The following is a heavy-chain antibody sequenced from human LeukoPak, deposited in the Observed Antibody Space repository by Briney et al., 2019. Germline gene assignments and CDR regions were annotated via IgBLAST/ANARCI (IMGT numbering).Heavy chain of an antibody. D-gene: IGHD6-19*01. CDR2: IYPDDSDT. V-gene: IGHV5-51*01. CDR3: ARRSKSYSSGWYDAFDM. Sequence: GESLKISCKGSGYSFTNYWIGWVRQMPGKGLEWMGIIYPDDSDTRNSPSFQGQVTISADKSISTAYLQWSSLKASDTAMYYCARRSKSYSSGWYDAFDMWGQGTMVTSLQ. J-gene: IGHJ3*02. CDR1: GYSFTNYW.